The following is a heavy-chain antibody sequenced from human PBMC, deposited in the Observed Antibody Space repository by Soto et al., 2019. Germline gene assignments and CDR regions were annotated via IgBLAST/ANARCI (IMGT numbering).Heavy chain of an antibody. D-gene: IGHD1-26*01. V-gene: IGHV3-23*01. CDR2: ISAGGDTK. CDR1: GFTFRSSD. Sequence: EVQVLESGGGLVQPGGSLRLSCVASGFTFRSSDMSWVRQAPGKGLEWVASISAGGDTKYNAASVKGRFTISRDNSKNTVYLQMNTLRVEDTAIYYCASRSALSGSLKLPYWFDPWGQGALVTVSS. J-gene: IGHJ5*02. CDR3: ASRSALSGSLKLPYWFDP.